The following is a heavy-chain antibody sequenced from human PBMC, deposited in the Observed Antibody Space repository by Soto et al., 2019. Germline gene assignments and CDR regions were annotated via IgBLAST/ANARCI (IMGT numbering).Heavy chain of an antibody. V-gene: IGHV3-21*01. CDR1: GFTFSSYS. D-gene: IGHD3-10*01. Sequence: GGSLRLSCAASGFTFSSYSMNWVRQAPGKGLEWVSTISSGSSYIYYADSVKGRFTISRDNAKNSLYLQMHSLRAEDTAVYCCARDRPYLLRVLFDLFYIWGQGTMVTV. J-gene: IGHJ3*02. CDR2: ISSGSSYI. CDR3: ARDRPYLLRVLFDLFYI.